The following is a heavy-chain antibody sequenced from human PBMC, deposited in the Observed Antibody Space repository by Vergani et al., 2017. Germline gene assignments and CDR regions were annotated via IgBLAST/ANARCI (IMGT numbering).Heavy chain of an antibody. J-gene: IGHJ4*02. D-gene: IGHD1-26*01. CDR3: AREANSGSYFDY. Sequence: QVQLQESGPGLVKPSETLSLTCTVSGGSISSYYWSWIRQPPGKGLEWIGYIYYSGSTNYNPSLKSRVTISVDTSKNQFSLKLSSVTAADTAVYDCAREANSGSYFDYWGQGTLVTVSS. CDR1: GGSISSYY. CDR2: IYYSGST. V-gene: IGHV4-59*01.